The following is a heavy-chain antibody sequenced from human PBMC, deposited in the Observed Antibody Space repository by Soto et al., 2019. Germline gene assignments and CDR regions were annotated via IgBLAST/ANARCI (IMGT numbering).Heavy chain of an antibody. Sequence: PSETLSLTCRVSGCSISGSYWSWIRQSPGKGLEWLGYVYYTGSTNYSPSLRSRVSISVDTSKNESSLRLSSVTAADTAVYFCARSVAVPGAHIDYWGQGTQVTVSS. J-gene: IGHJ4*02. CDR1: GCSISGSY. CDR2: VYYTGST. CDR3: ARSVAVPGAHIDY. V-gene: IGHV4-59*01. D-gene: IGHD6-19*01.